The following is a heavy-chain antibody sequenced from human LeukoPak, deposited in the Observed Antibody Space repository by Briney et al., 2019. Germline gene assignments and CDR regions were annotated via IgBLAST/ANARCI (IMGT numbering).Heavy chain of an antibody. D-gene: IGHD3-10*01. J-gene: IGHJ3*01. CDR1: AFTFTSFA. CDR3: AKRSSGVTTWFGPFDV. Sequence: GGSLRLACTASAFTFTSFAMSWVRQAPGRGPEWVSTILHSNASTNYADSVTGRFTISRDNSKNTLYLQMNSLRVDDTAVYYCAKRSSGVTTWFGPFDVWGQGTMVIASS. V-gene: IGHV3-23*01. CDR2: ILHSNAST.